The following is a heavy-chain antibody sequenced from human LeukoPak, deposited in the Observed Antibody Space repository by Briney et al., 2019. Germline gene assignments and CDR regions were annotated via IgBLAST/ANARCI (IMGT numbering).Heavy chain of an antibody. V-gene: IGHV3-48*02. J-gene: IGHJ6*02. CDR3: ANILPPRGLQKDYYYYYGMDV. Sequence: PGGSLRLSCAASGFTFSSYSMNWVRQAPGKGLEWVSYISSSSSTIYYADSVQGRFTISRDNAKNSLYLQMNSLRDEDTAVYYCANILPPRGLQKDYYYYYGMDVWGQGTTVTVSS. CDR2: ISSSSSTI. D-gene: IGHD3-9*01. CDR1: GFTFSSYS.